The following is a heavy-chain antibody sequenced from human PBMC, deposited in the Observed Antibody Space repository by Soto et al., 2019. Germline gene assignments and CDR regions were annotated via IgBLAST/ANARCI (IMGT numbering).Heavy chain of an antibody. CDR3: VRDGTKTLRDWFDP. Sequence: SETLSLTCTVSGASISGYYWSWIRKSAGKGLEWIGRIYANGTTDYNPSLKSRVMMSVDTSKKQFSLRLRSVTAADTAVYYCVRDGTKTLRDWFDPWGQGISVTVSS. CDR1: GASISGYY. J-gene: IGHJ5*02. D-gene: IGHD1-1*01. V-gene: IGHV4-4*07. CDR2: IYANGTT.